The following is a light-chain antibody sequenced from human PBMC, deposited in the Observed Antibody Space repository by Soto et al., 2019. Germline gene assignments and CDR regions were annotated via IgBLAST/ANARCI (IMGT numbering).Light chain of an antibody. J-gene: IGKJ1*01. CDR3: QQRSNVPRT. Sequence: ETVLTQSPSTLSSSTGERATLSCRVSQSVSSYLAWYQQKPGQAPRLLIYDVSNMATDIPARFSGSGSGTDFTLTISSLEPEDLAVYYCQQRSNVPRTFGRGTKVDIK. V-gene: IGKV3-11*01. CDR2: DVS. CDR1: QSVSSY.